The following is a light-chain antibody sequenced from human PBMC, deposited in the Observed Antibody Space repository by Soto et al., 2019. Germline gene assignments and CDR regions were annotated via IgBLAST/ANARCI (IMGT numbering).Light chain of an antibody. CDR3: QQYDNWPPRT. CDR2: GAS. J-gene: IGKJ2*01. CDR1: QSVSSN. V-gene: IGKV3-15*01. Sequence: EIVMMQSPATLSVSPGERAILSCRASQSVSSNLAWYQQKPGQAPRLLIYGASTRATGIPARFSGSGSGTEFTLTISSLQSEDFAVYYCQQYDNWPPRTFGQGTKLEIK.